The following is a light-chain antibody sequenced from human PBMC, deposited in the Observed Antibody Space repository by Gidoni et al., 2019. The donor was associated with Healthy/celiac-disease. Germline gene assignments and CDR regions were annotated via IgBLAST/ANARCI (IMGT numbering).Light chain of an antibody. CDR3: QAWDSSTVV. V-gene: IGLV3-1*01. J-gene: IGLJ2*01. Sequence: SYELPQPPSVSVSPGQTASITCSGDKLGDNYACWYQQKPGQSPVLVIYQDSKRPSGIPERFSGSNSGNTATLTISGTQAMDDADYDGQAWDSSTVVFGGGTKLTVL. CDR2: QDS. CDR1: KLGDNY.